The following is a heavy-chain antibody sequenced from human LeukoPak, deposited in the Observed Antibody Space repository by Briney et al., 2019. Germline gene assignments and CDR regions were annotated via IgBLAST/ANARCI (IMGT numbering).Heavy chain of an antibody. CDR1: GYTFTGYY. V-gene: IGHV1-2*02. D-gene: IGHD3-3*01. J-gene: IGHJ3*02. Sequence: GASVKVSCKASGYTFTGYYMHWVRQAPGQGLEWMGWINPNSGGTNYAQNFQGRVTMTRDTSISTAYMDLSRLRSDDTAVYYCARHGRFYDAFDIWGQGKMVTVSS. CDR3: ARHGRFYDAFDI. CDR2: INPNSGGT.